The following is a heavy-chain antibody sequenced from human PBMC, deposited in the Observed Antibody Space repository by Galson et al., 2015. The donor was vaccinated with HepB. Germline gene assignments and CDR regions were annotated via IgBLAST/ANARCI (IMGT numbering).Heavy chain of an antibody. CDR3: ARGSGLRFKGNWFDP. Sequence: QSGAEVKKPGESLKISCKGSGYSFTSYWIGWVRQMPGKGLEWMGIIYPGDSETRYSPPFQGQVTISADKSISTAYLQCSSLKASDTAMYYCARGSGLRFKGNWFDPWGQGTLVTVSS. V-gene: IGHV5-51*03. J-gene: IGHJ5*02. D-gene: IGHD3-3*01. CDR2: IYPGDSET. CDR1: GYSFTSYW.